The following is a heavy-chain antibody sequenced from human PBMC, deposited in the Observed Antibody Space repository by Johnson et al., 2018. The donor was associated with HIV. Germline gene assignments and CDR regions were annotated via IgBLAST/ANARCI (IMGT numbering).Heavy chain of an antibody. CDR1: GFTFSGSA. D-gene: IGHD5-18*01. Sequence: VQLVESGGGVVQPGRSLRLSCAASGFTFSGSAMHWVRQASGKGLEWVGRIRSKGNSYATAYAASVKGRFTISRDDSKNTAYLQMNSLRAEDTAVYYCAKDVVGIQLLGAFDIWGQGTMVTVSS. V-gene: IGHV3-73*01. CDR2: IRSKGNSYAT. J-gene: IGHJ3*02. CDR3: AKDVVGIQLLGAFDI.